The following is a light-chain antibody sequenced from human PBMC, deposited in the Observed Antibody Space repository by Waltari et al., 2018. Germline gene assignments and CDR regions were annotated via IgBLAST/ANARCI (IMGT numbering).Light chain of an antibody. V-gene: IGKV3-20*01. CDR2: AAS. CDR1: QTFASYY. J-gene: IGKJ1*01. Sequence: EIVLTQSPGTLSLSPGERVTLSCRASQTFASYYLAWYQQKPGQAPRLLMYAASHRATGIPDRFSGSGSETDFTLTINRLEPEDFAVYYCQYYGSSRTFGQGTKVEIK. CDR3: QYYGSSRT.